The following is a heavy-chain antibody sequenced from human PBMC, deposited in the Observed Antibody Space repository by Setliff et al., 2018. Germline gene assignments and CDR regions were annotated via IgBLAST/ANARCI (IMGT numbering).Heavy chain of an antibody. CDR1: GGTFSSYA. V-gene: IGHV1-69*05. J-gene: IGHJ6*03. Sequence: SVKVSCKASGGTFSSYAISWVRQAPGQGLEWMGRIIPIFGTANYAQKFQGRLTITRDTSANTAYMELSRLTYEDTAVYYCARDDDDFYSGYPYMDVWGKGTTVT. CDR2: IIPIFGTA. CDR3: ARDDDDFYSGYPYMDV. D-gene: IGHD3-3*01.